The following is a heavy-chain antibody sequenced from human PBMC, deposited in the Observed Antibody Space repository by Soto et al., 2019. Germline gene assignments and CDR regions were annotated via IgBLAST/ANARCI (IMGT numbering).Heavy chain of an antibody. CDR2: IYYTGST. CDR3: ARDYDSGEAFDI. J-gene: IGHJ3*02. Sequence: QVQLQESGPGLVKPSETLSLTCTVSGGSISSYYWSWIRQPPGKGLEWIGYIYYTGSTNDNPSLKSRLTISVDTSTNQFSLKLSSVPAADTAVYYCARDYDSGEAFDIWGQGTMVTVSS. D-gene: IGHD3-3*01. CDR1: GGSISSYY. V-gene: IGHV4-59*01.